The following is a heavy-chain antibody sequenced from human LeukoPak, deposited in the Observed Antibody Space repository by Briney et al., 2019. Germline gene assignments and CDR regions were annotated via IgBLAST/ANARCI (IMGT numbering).Heavy chain of an antibody. J-gene: IGHJ6*03. D-gene: IGHD3-10*01. CDR1: GGSISSYY. Sequence: PSETLSLTCTVSGGSISSYYWSWIRQPPGKGLEWIGYIYYSGSTNYNPSLKSRVTISVDTSKNQFSLKLSSVTAADTAVYYCARHRLTMVRGVRPYYYYYMDVWGKGTTVTISS. CDR3: ARHRLTMVRGVRPYYYYYMDV. V-gene: IGHV4-59*01. CDR2: IYYSGST.